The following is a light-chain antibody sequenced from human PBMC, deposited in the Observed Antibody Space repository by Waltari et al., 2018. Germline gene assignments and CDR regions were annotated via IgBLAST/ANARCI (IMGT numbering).Light chain of an antibody. CDR2: RND. CDR1: SSNIGSNT. Sequence: QSVLTQPPSASGTPGQRVTISCSGSSSNIGSNTVNWYLQLPGMAPKLLIYRNDQRPSGVPDRFSGSKSGTSASLAISGLQSEDEADYYCAAWDDSLNGPVFGGGTKLTVV. CDR3: AAWDDSLNGPV. V-gene: IGLV1-44*01. J-gene: IGLJ3*02.